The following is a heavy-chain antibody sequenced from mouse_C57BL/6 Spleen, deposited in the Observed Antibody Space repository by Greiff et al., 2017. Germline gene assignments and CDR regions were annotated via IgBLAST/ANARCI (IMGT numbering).Heavy chain of an antibody. Sequence: VQLQQPGAELVRPGTSVKLSCKASGYTFTSYWLHWVKQRPGQGLEWIGVIDPSDSYTNYNQKFKGKATLTVDTSSSTAYMQLSSLTSEDSAVYYCARRGGAYWYFDVWGTGTTVTVSS. CDR3: ARRGGAYWYFDV. V-gene: IGHV1-59*01. CDR1: GYTFTSYW. J-gene: IGHJ1*03. CDR2: IDPSDSYT. D-gene: IGHD3-1*01.